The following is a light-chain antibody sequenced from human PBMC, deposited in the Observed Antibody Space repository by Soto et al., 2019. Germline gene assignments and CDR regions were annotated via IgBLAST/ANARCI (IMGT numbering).Light chain of an antibody. J-gene: IGKJ5*01. CDR3: QQRHMWPIT. CDR1: QSSRGL. CDR2: DAY. Sequence: TQLPVTLSLSPGERATLSCRASQSSRGLLAWYQQKPGQAPRLLIYDAYNRATGIPPRFSGSGSGTDFTLTISSLEPEDSAVYYCQQRHMWPITFGQGTRLEIK. V-gene: IGKV3-11*01.